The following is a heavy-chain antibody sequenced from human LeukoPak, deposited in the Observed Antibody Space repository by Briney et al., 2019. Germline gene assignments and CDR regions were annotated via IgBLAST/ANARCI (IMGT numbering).Heavy chain of an antibody. Sequence: GGSLRLSCAASGFTSSIYNMNWVRLVPGKGLEWVSYIGSSSTIYYADSVRGRFTISRDNAKNSLYLQMNSLRDDDTAVYFCARDDYCSGGDCYSGAFDYWGQGTPVTVSS. CDR3: ARDDYCSGGDCYSGAFDY. CDR1: GFTSSIYN. J-gene: IGHJ4*02. D-gene: IGHD2-15*01. V-gene: IGHV3-48*02. CDR2: IGSSSTI.